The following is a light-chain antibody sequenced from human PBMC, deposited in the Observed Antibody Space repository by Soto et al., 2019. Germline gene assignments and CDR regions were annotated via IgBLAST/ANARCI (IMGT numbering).Light chain of an antibody. CDR3: QQYGSSPYT. J-gene: IGKJ2*01. CDR1: QSVSSSY. Sequence: ELVLTQSPATLSLSPGAIATLSCGASQSVSSSYLAWYQQKPGLAPRLLIYDASSRATGIPDRLSGSGSGTDFTLTISRLEPEYFAVYYCQQYGSSPYTFGQGTKLEIK. V-gene: IGKV3D-20*01. CDR2: DAS.